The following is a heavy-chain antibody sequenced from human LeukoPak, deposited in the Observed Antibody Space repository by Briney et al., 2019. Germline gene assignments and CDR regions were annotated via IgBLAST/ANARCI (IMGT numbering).Heavy chain of an antibody. CDR1: GFTFSNAW. CDR2: IKQDGSEE. Sequence: PGGSLRLSCAASGFTFSNAWMSWVRQAPGKGLEWVANIKQDGSEEYYVDSVKGRFTISRDNAKNSLHLQMNSLRDEDTAVYYCARGHYGDYDWGQGTRVTVSS. CDR3: ARGHYGDYD. D-gene: IGHD4-17*01. V-gene: IGHV3-7*01. J-gene: IGHJ4*02.